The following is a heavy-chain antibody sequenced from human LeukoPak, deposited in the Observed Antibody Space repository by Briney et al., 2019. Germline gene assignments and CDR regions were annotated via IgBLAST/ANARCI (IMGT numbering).Heavy chain of an antibody. D-gene: IGHD2-21*02. Sequence: PGGSLRLSCAASGFSFSRSWMSWVRQAPGKGLEWVANIRPDGSDKCYVDSVRGRFIISRDNAKNSLYLQMNSLRAEDMAVYYYVSAKTCGGDCYHFDYWGQGALVTVSS. J-gene: IGHJ4*02. CDR2: IRPDGSDK. V-gene: IGHV3-7*03. CDR1: GFSFSRSW. CDR3: VSAKTCGGDCYHFDY.